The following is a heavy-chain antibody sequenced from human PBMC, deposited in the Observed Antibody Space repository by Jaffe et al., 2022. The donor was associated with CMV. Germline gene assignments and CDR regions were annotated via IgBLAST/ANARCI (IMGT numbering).Heavy chain of an antibody. CDR2: ISSSGSTI. CDR3: ARDSGYPEAYYYYYMDV. D-gene: IGHD6-25*01. V-gene: IGHV3-48*03. J-gene: IGHJ6*03. Sequence: EVQLVESGGGLVQPGGSLRLSCAASGFTFSSYEMNWVRQAPGKGLEWVSYISSSGSTIYYADSVKGRFTISRDNAKNSLYLQMNSLRAEDTAVYYCARDSGYPEAYYYYYMDVWGKGTTVTVSS. CDR1: GFTFSSYE.